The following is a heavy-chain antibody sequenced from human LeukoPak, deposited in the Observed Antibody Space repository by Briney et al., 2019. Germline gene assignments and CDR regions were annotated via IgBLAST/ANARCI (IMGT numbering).Heavy chain of an antibody. D-gene: IGHD4-11*01. CDR1: GYKFLSHG. CDR2: IRADNGDT. CDR3: ARDWPTVIADF. V-gene: IGHV1-18*04. J-gene: IGHJ1*01. Sequence: ASVRVSCKTSGYKFLSHGISWVRQAPGQGLERLGWIRADNGDTRFAQKFQGRFTMTTDTPTSTAHMELRSLRSDDTAVYYCARDWPTVIADFWGQGTLVTVSS.